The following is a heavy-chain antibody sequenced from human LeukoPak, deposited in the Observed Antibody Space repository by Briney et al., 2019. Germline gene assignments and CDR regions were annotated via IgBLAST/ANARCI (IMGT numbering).Heavy chain of an antibody. Sequence: GGSRRLSCTVSGFSFTNEAMGWVRQLRGGGLEWVSTISPGGGTTYYAESMKGRFTISRDNSKNTLYLQMNSLRAEDTAVYYCARTGGGYYPLDAFDIWGQGTMVTVSS. D-gene: IGHD3-22*01. J-gene: IGHJ3*02. CDR3: ARTGGGYYPLDAFDI. CDR2: ISPGGGTT. V-gene: IGHV3-23*01. CDR1: GFSFTNEA.